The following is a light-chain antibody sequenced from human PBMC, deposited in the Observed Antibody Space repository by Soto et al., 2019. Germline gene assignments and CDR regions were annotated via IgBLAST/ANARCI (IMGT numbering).Light chain of an antibody. Sequence: EIVLTQSPGTLSLSPGERATLSCRASQSVSSSYLAWYQQTPGQAPRLLIYGVSSRATCIPDRFSGSGSGTDFTLTISRLEPEDFAVYYCQQYGSSPPITFGQGTRLEIK. CDR3: QQYGSSPPIT. J-gene: IGKJ5*01. CDR1: QSVSSSY. V-gene: IGKV3-20*01. CDR2: GVS.